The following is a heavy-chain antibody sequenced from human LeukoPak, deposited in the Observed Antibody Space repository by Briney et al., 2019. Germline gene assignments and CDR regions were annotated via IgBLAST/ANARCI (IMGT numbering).Heavy chain of an antibody. CDR1: GFTFSSYD. Sequence: GGSLRLSCAASGFTFSSYDMHWVRQATGRGLEWVSGVAGAGDTYYADSVKGRFTISRENGKNSLYLQMNSLRAGDTAVYYCARGGIRGSTWNWLDPRGQGTLVTVSS. CDR2: VAGAGDT. CDR3: ARGGIRGSTWNWLDP. D-gene: IGHD3-16*01. J-gene: IGHJ5*02. V-gene: IGHV3-13*01.